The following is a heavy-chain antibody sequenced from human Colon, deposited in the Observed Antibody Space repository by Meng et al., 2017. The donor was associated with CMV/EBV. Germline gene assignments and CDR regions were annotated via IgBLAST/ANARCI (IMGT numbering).Heavy chain of an antibody. Sequence: EASGYNFTSYAMHWVRQAPGQRLEWMGWINPGNANTKYSQKFQGRVTIASDTSARTAYMELSGLKSEDTAVYYCAREYSFAYYTLDHWGQGTLVTVSS. CDR1: GYNFTSYA. CDR2: INPGNANT. CDR3: AREYSFAYYTLDH. J-gene: IGHJ4*02. D-gene: IGHD5-18*01. V-gene: IGHV1-3*01.